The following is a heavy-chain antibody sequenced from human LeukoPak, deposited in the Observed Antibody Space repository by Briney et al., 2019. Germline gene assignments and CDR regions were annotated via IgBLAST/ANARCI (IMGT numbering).Heavy chain of an antibody. Sequence: GGSLRLSCAASGFTFSSYEMNWVRQAPGKGLEWVSYISSSGSTIYYADSVKGRFTISRDNTKNSLYLQMNSLRAEDTAVYYCARDRPLLWFGESDAFDIWGQGTMVTVSS. J-gene: IGHJ3*02. CDR1: GFTFSSYE. V-gene: IGHV3-48*03. D-gene: IGHD3-10*01. CDR2: ISSSGSTI. CDR3: ARDRPLLWFGESDAFDI.